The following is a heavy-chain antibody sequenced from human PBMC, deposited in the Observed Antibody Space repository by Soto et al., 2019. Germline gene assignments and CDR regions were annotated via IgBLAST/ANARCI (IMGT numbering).Heavy chain of an antibody. J-gene: IGHJ4*02. Sequence: QVQLVESGGGVVQPGRSLRLSCAVSGFTFSSYGMNWVRQAPGTGLGWVAAIYYDGSNKYYADSVRGRSTISRDNFKNALYLHMNSLRAEDTALYYCARDSKDDSSGYYAGFAYWGPGNVVTVSS. CDR1: GFTFSSYG. CDR3: ARDSKDDSSGYYAGFAY. CDR2: IYYDGSNK. D-gene: IGHD3-22*01. V-gene: IGHV3-33*01.